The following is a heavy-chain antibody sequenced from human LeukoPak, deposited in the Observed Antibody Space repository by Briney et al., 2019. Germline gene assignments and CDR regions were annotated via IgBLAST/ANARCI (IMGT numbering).Heavy chain of an antibody. Sequence: GESLKISCKGSGYSFTSYWISWVRQMPGKGLAWMGRIDPSDSYTNYSPSFQGHVTISADKSISTAYLQWSSLKASDTAMYYCARQGLYYYGSGSYSLTGNRFDPWGQGTLVTVSS. J-gene: IGHJ5*02. D-gene: IGHD3-10*01. CDR3: ARQGLYYYGSGSYSLTGNRFDP. CDR1: GYSFTSYW. CDR2: IDPSDSYT. V-gene: IGHV5-10-1*01.